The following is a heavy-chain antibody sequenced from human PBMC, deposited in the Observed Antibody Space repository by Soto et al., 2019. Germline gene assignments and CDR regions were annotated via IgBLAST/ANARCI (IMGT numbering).Heavy chain of an antibody. D-gene: IGHD4-17*01. J-gene: IGHJ5*02. CDR1: GGTFSSYA. V-gene: IGHV1-69*06. Sequence: QVQLVQSGAEVKKPGSSVRVSCKAAGGTFSSYAFSWVRQAPGQGLEWMGGIIPVFGTTTYAQKFQGRVTLTADKSTSTAFLALSSVRSGDTAVYYCARAWGSTLTTGWFDPWGQGTLVTVSS. CDR2: IIPVFGTT. CDR3: ARAWGSTLTTGWFDP.